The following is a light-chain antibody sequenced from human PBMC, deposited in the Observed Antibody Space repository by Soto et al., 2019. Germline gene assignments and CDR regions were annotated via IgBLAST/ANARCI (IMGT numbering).Light chain of an antibody. Sequence: QAVVTQEPSLTVSPGGTVTLTCGSSTGAVTNGHYPYWFQQKPGQAPRTLIYDTTSRHSWTPARFSGSLLGGKAALTLSGAQTEDEAEYYCLLSYNGPYVFGTGTKVTVL. CDR3: LLSYNGPYV. V-gene: IGLV7-46*01. CDR1: TGAVTNGHY. CDR2: DTT. J-gene: IGLJ1*01.